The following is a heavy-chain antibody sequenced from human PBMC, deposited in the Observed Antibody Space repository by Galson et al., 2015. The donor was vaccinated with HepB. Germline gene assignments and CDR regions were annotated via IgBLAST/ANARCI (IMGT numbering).Heavy chain of an antibody. J-gene: IGHJ4*02. V-gene: IGHV3-15*05. Sequence: SLRLSCAASGFTFSDAWMSWVRQAPGKGLEWVGRVKSKTDGGTTDYAAPVKGGFAISRDDSKSTLYLQMNSLTTDDTALYYCTTGIGTNDFWGQGTLVTVSS. CDR2: VKSKTDGGTT. CDR1: GFTFSDAW. D-gene: IGHD1-26*01. CDR3: TTGIGTNDF.